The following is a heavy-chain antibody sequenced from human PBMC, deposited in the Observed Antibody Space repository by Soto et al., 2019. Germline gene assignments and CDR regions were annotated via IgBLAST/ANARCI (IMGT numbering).Heavy chain of an antibody. CDR3: ALSRPGIAVAGRYYYYGMDV. CDR2: IIPIFGTA. J-gene: IGHJ6*02. V-gene: IGHV1-69*13. CDR1: GGTFSSYA. D-gene: IGHD6-19*01. Sequence: SVKVSCKASGGTFSSYAISWVRQAPGQGLEWMGGIIPIFGTANYAQKFQGRVTITADESTSTAYMELSSLRSEDTAVYYCALSRPGIAVAGRYYYYGMDVWGQGTTVTVSS.